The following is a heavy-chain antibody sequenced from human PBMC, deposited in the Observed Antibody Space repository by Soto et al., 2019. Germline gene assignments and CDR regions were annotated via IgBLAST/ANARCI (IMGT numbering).Heavy chain of an antibody. Sequence: QLQLQESGPGLVKPSETLSLTCSLSGGSISSTFYYWGWIRQPPGKGLEWIGSIYYSGTTFYNAALKGRVTISDDTSKNQFSLRLTSVTATDTAVYFCARQKWEQPKWFDPWGQGTLVTVSS. J-gene: IGHJ5*02. V-gene: IGHV4-39*01. D-gene: IGHD1-26*01. CDR2: IYYSGTT. CDR3: ARQKWEQPKWFDP. CDR1: GGSISSTFYY.